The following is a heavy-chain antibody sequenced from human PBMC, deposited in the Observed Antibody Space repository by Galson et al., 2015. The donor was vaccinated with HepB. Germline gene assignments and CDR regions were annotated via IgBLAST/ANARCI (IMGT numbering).Heavy chain of an antibody. V-gene: IGHV3-23*01. Sequence: SLRLSCAASGITLSSYGMNWVRQAPGKGLEWVSGLVWVSGISDSAGRTFYADSVKGRFTIPRDSSKNTPYLQMNSLRAEDTAVYYCAKHQLYDGHGAFDLWGQGTMVTVSS. D-gene: IGHD2-2*01. CDR2: ISDSAGRT. CDR3: AKHQLYDGHGAFDL. CDR1: GITLSSYG. J-gene: IGHJ3*01.